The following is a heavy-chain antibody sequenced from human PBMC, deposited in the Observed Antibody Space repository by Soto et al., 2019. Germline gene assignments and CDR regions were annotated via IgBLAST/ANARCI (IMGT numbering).Heavy chain of an antibody. CDR3: VKDRSSSDWYGYFDY. Sequence: LRLSCAASGFTFSTYAMSWVRQAPGKGLEWVSAISDSGYNTYYADSVKGRFTFSRDNSKNTLSLQMNSLRAEDTAMYYCVKDRSSSDWYGYFDYWGQGTLVTVSS. CDR1: GFTFSTYA. D-gene: IGHD6-19*01. CDR2: ISDSGYNT. V-gene: IGHV3-23*01. J-gene: IGHJ4*02.